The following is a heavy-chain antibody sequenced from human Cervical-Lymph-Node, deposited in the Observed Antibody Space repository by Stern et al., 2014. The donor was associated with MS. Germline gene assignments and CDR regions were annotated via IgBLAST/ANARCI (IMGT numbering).Heavy chain of an antibody. J-gene: IGHJ3*02. V-gene: IGHV3-33*01. CDR1: GLTFSTSV. D-gene: IGHD2/OR15-2a*01. CDR3: ATSTASDAFDI. CDR2: VWNDGSKE. Sequence: VKLVESGGGVVQPGRSLRLSWVASGLTFSTSVMHWVRQAPGKGLEWVAVVWNDGSKEHFTESVKGRFSTSRDTAKNTLHLQMSSLRAEDTAVYFCATSTASDAFDIWGQGTLVTVSS.